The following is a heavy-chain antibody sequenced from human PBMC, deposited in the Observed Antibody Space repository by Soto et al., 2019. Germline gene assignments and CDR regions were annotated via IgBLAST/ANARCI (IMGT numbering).Heavy chain of an antibody. Sequence: GASVKVSCKASGGTFSSYAISWVRQAPGQGLEWMGGIIPIFGTANYAQKFQGRVTITADESTSTAYMELSSLRSEDTAVYYCARGRDGYNGDAFDIWGQGTMVTVS. CDR1: GGTFSSYA. D-gene: IGHD5-12*01. J-gene: IGHJ3*02. V-gene: IGHV1-69*13. CDR3: ARGRDGYNGDAFDI. CDR2: IIPIFGTA.